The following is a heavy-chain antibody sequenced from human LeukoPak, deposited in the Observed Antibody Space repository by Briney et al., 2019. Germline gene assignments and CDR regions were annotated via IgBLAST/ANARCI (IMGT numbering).Heavy chain of an antibody. CDR1: GGSISNNN. CDR2: VYNCGNT. J-gene: IGHJ2*01. Sequence: SETLSLTCSVSGGSISNNNWSWIRQPPGKGLEWLGCVYNCGNTNYNPSLKSRVNISVDPSKNQLSLTLSSVTAADTAVYYCASPGEYGDYGWYLDLWGRGTLVTVSS. CDR3: ASPGEYGDYGWYLDL. V-gene: IGHV4-4*09. D-gene: IGHD4-17*01.